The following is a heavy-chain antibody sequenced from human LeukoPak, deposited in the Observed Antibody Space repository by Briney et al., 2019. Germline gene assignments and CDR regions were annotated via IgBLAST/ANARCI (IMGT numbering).Heavy chain of an antibody. V-gene: IGHV3-74*01. CDR1: GFTFSSHW. Sequence: GGSLRLSCAPSGFTFSSHWMHWVRQAPGKGLVWVSRINSDGSDTIYADSVKGRATISRDNAKNTLYLQINTLRAEDTALYYCARVQSTSTWFVDFWGQGTLATVSS. D-gene: IGHD6-13*01. J-gene: IGHJ4*02. CDR3: ARVQSTSTWFVDF. CDR2: INSDGSDT.